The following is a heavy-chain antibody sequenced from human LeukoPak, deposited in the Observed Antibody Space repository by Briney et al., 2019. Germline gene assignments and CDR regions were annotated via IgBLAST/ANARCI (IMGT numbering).Heavy chain of an antibody. V-gene: IGHV5-51*01. CDR1: GYSFTGYW. CDR3: ARRNAYCGGDCYLDY. CDR2: IYPGDSDT. J-gene: IGHJ4*02. D-gene: IGHD2-21*02. Sequence: GESLKISCKGSGYSFTGYWIGWVRQMPGKGLEWMGIIYPGDSDTRYSPSFQGQVTISADKSITTAYLQWSSLKASDTAMYYCARRNAYCGGDCYLDYWGQGTLVTVSS.